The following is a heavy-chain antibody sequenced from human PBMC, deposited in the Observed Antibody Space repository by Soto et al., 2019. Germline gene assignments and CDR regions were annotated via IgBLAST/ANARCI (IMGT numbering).Heavy chain of an antibody. Sequence: SETLSLTCTVSGGSISSGGYYWSWIRQHPGKGLEWIGYIYYSGSTYYNPSLKSRVTISVDTSKNQFSLKLSSVTAADTAVYYCARAAGVVVAANNWFDPWGQGTLVTVSS. CDR1: GGSISSGGYY. V-gene: IGHV4-31*03. CDR3: ARAAGVVVAANNWFDP. CDR2: IYYSGST. D-gene: IGHD2-15*01. J-gene: IGHJ5*02.